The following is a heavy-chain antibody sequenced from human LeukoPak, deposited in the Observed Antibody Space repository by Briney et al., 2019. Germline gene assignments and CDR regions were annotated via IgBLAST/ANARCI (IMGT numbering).Heavy chain of an antibody. CDR2: IKQDGSEK. CDR1: GFTFSDYW. Sequence: GGSLRLSCAASGFTFSDYWMSWVRQAPGKGLEWVANIKQDGSEKYYVDSVKGRFTISRDNAKNSLYLQMNSLRAEDTAVYYCARAGRGGFGRFDYWGQGTLVTVSS. D-gene: IGHD2-15*01. J-gene: IGHJ4*02. CDR3: ARAGRGGFGRFDY. V-gene: IGHV3-7*01.